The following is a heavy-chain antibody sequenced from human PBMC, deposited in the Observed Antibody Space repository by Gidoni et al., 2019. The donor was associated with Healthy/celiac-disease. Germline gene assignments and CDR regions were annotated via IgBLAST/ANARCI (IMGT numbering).Heavy chain of an antibody. D-gene: IGHD3-3*01. CDR3: ASSRYDFWSGYYGLDNAFDI. J-gene: IGHJ3*02. V-gene: IGHV3-23*01. CDR2: IRGSGGST. Sequence: EVQLLESGGGLVQPGGSLRLSCAASGFTFSSYAMSWVRQAPGKGLEWGSAIRGSGGSTYYADSVKGRFTISRENSKNTLYLQMNSLRAEDTAVYYCASSRYDFWSGYYGLDNAFDIWGQGTMVTVSS. CDR1: GFTFSSYA.